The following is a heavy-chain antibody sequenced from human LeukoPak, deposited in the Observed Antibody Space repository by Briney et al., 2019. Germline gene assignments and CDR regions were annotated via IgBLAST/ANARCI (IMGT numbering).Heavy chain of an antibody. J-gene: IGHJ6*02. D-gene: IGHD6-19*01. CDR1: GFTFSSYS. V-gene: IGHV3-21*01. Sequence: PGGSLRLCCAASGFTFSSYSMNWVRQAPGKGLEWVSSISSSNSYIYYADSVKGRFTISRDNAKNSLYLQMNSLRAEDTAVYYCARVLKQWLVLSHYYGMDVWGQGTTVTVSS. CDR2: ISSSNSYI. CDR3: ARVLKQWLVLSHYYGMDV.